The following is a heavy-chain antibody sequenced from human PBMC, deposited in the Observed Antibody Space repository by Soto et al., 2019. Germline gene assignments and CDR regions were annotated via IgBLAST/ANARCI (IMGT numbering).Heavy chain of an antibody. J-gene: IGHJ4*02. CDR2: ISAYNGNT. D-gene: IGHD2-15*01. V-gene: IGHV1-18*01. CDR3: ARAWYCSGGSCYFDY. Sequence: QVPLVQSGAEVKKPGASVKVSCKASGYTFTSYGVSWVRQAPGKGLEWMGWISAYNGNTNYAQMLQGRVTVTTDTSTSTAYMEVRSLRSDDTAVYYCARAWYCSGGSCYFDYWGQGTLVTVSS. CDR1: GYTFTSYG.